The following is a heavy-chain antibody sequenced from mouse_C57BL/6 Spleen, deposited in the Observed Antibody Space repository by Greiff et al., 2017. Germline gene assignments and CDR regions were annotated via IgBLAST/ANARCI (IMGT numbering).Heavy chain of an antibody. CDR1: GYTFTSYD. CDR2: IYPRDGST. Sequence: QVQLKESGPELVKPGASVKLSCKASGYTFTSYDINWVKQRPGQGLEWIGWIYPRDGSTKYNEKFKGKATLTVDTSSSTAYMELHSLTSEDSAVYFCARWGYYGSYYFDYWGQGTTLTVSS. D-gene: IGHD1-1*01. V-gene: IGHV1-85*01. J-gene: IGHJ2*01. CDR3: ARWGYYGSYYFDY.